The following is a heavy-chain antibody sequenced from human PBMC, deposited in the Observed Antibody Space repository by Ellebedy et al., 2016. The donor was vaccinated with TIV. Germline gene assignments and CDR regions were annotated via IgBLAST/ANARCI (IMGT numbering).Heavy chain of an antibody. V-gene: IGHV1-2*02. CDR1: GYTFTTYY. D-gene: IGHD5/OR15-5a*01. J-gene: IGHJ4*02. CDR2: INPNSGGT. CDR3: TRDLTNIVSGDY. Sequence: AASVKVSCKASGYTFTTYYIHWVRQAPGQGLEWMAWINPNSGGTNYAQKFQGRVTVTRDTSTGTAFLELSRLKSDDTAVYYCTRDLTNIVSGDYWGQGTLVTVSS.